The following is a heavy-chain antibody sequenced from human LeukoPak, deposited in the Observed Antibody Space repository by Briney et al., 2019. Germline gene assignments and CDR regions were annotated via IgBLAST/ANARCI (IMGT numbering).Heavy chain of an antibody. D-gene: IGHD3-16*02. J-gene: IGHJ5*02. CDR1: GGSISSSSYY. Sequence: SETLSLTCTVSGGSISSSSYYWGWLRQPPGKGLEWLGSIYYSGSTYYNPSLKSRVTISVDTSKNQFSLKLSSVTAADTAVYYCARRYYDYVWGSYRPPDNWFDPWGQGTLVTVSS. CDR3: ARRYYDYVWGSYRPPDNWFDP. V-gene: IGHV4-39*01. CDR2: IYYSGST.